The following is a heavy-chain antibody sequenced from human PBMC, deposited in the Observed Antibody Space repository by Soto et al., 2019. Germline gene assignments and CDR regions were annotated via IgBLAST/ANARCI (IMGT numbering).Heavy chain of an antibody. V-gene: IGHV3-23*01. CDR3: AKGGFWVHYGLDV. Sequence: EVQLYESGGDLVQFGGSLRLSCAASGSSFSSYAMNWARQAPGKGLDWVSTISRDGGITYYADSVKGRFTISRDNSKNTVSMQMNSLGAEDTAVYYCAKGGFWVHYGLDVWGQGTKVTVSS. CDR2: ISRDGGIT. D-gene: IGHD3-16*01. CDR1: GSSFSSYA. J-gene: IGHJ6*02.